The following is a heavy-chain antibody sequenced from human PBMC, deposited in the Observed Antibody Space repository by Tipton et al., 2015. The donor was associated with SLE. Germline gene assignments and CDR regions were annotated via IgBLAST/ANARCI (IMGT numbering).Heavy chain of an antibody. V-gene: IGHV4-61*08. D-gene: IGHD6-13*01. CDR3: ARGGVRAALAKKLDY. J-gene: IGHJ4*02. CDR1: GGSVSSSGYS. Sequence: TLSLTCTVSGGSVSSSGYSWSWIRQPPGKGLQWIGYISYSGSTNYNPSLKSRVTISIDTPKNQFSLKLSSVTAADTAVYYCARGGVRAALAKKLDYWGQGTLVTVSS. CDR2: ISYSGST.